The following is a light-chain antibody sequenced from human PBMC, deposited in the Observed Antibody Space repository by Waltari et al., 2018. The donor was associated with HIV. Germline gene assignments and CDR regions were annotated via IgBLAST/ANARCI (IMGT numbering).Light chain of an antibody. Sequence: DIQMTHTPSSLSASVGDRVTLTSRASQSIADYLNWYQQKPVRAPRLLIYAASSLQRGVPSRFSGSGSGTHFTLTISSLQPEDFATYYCQQSYSTLMYTFGQGTKLEIK. V-gene: IGKV1-39*01. CDR1: QSIADY. CDR2: AAS. J-gene: IGKJ2*01. CDR3: QQSYSTLMYT.